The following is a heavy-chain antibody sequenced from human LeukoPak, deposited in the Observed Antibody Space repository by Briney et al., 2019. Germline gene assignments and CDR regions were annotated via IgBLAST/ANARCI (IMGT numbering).Heavy chain of an antibody. CDR3: AKEGVVVAAGFYFDY. CDR1: GFTFSSYG. CDR2: ISYDGSNK. J-gene: IGHJ4*02. V-gene: IGHV3-30*18. Sequence: GGSLSLSCEASGFTFSSYGMHWVRQAPGKGLGWVAVISYDGSNKYYADSVKGRFTISRDNSKNTLYLQMNSLRAEDTAVYYCAKEGVVVAAGFYFDYWGQGTLVTVSS. D-gene: IGHD2-15*01.